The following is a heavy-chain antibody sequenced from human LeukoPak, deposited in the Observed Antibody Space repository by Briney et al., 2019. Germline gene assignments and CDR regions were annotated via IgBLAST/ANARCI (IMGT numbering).Heavy chain of an antibody. CDR3: ARGVYWSLDY. J-gene: IGHJ4*02. Sequence: PGGSLRLSCAISGFIFNTNGMNWVRQSPGKGLVWLATIAGGDKSTYYADSVKGRFAISRDNSKNTVFLHMNSLRVEGTAVYYCARGVYWSLDYWGQGTPVTVSS. V-gene: IGHV3-23*01. CDR2: IAGGDKST. CDR1: GFIFNTNG. D-gene: IGHD1-1*01.